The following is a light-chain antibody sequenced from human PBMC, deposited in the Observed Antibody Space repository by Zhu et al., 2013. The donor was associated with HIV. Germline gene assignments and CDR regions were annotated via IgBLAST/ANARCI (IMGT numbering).Light chain of an antibody. CDR1: QDVRSA. V-gene: IGKV1-12*01. Sequence: DIQMTQSPSSVSASVGDTVTITCRASQDVRSALGWYQQKPGRAPKLLIYTISSLFPGVSSRFSASGSRTDFTLTISDLQPEDFATYYCQQATNFPRTFGQGDQGGNQT. J-gene: IGKJ1*01. CDR2: TIS. CDR3: QQATNFPRT.